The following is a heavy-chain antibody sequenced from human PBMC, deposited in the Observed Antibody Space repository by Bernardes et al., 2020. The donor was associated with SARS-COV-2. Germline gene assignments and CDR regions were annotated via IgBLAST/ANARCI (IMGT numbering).Heavy chain of an antibody. CDR1: GYTLTALS. D-gene: IGHD2-15*01. CDR3: ATDTNTGWLDY. Sequence: AASQVYCKVSGYTLTALSMHWVRQAPGKGLEWMGGFDPEDGETIYAQKFQGRVTMTEDTSTDTAYMELSSLRSEDTAVYYCATDTNTGWLDYWGRGTLVTVSS. CDR2: FDPEDGET. V-gene: IGHV1-24*01. J-gene: IGHJ4*02.